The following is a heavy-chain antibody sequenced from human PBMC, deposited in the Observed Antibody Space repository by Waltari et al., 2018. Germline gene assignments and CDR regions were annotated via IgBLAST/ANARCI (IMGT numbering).Heavy chain of an antibody. V-gene: IGHV1-69*04. CDR1: GGTFSSYA. Sequence: QVQLVQSGAEVKKPGSSVKVSCKASGGTFSSYAISWLRQAPGQGLEWMGWIIPILGIANYAQKFQGRVTITADESTSTAYMELSSLRSEDTAVYYCARDPDYGEWGDFDYWGQGTLVTVSS. J-gene: IGHJ4*02. CDR3: ARDPDYGEWGDFDY. D-gene: IGHD3-10*01. CDR2: IIPILGIA.